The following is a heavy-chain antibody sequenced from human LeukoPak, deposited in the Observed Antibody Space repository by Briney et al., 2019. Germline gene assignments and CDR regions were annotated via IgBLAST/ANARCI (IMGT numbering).Heavy chain of an antibody. V-gene: IGHV4-30-2*01. D-gene: IGHD2-2*01. Sequence: ASETLSLTCNVSGDSINSGGFYWNWIRQPPGKGLEWIAYIHQSGITVSNPSLKSRLTLSLDASKNQFSLRLTSVTVADTAVYYCARSGYCSGTSCYSSNWFDPWGQGTLVTVSS. J-gene: IGHJ5*02. CDR1: GDSINSGGFY. CDR2: IHQSGIT. CDR3: ARSGYCSGTSCYSSNWFDP.